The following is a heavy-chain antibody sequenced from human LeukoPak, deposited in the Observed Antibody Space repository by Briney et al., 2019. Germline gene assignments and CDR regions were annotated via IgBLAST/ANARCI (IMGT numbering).Heavy chain of an antibody. CDR1: GGSFSGYY. D-gene: IGHD2-2*01. J-gene: IGHJ5*02. V-gene: IGHV4-34*01. CDR2: INHSGST. Sequence: KPSAPLSLTCAVYGGSFSGYYWSWIRQPPGKGLEWIGEINHSGSTNYNPSLKSRVTISVDTSKNQFSLKLSSVTAADTAVYYCARVNLLLLSAAWFDPWGQGTLVTVSS. CDR3: ARVNLLLLSAAWFDP.